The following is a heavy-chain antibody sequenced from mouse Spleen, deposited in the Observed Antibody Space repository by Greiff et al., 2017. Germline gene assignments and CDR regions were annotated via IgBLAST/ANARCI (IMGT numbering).Heavy chain of an antibody. CDR1: GFTFSSYY. Sequence: EVKLVESGGGLVKLGGSLKLSCAASGFTFSSYYMSWVRQTPEKRLEWVATISSGGGSTYYPDSVKGRFTISRDNAKITLYLQMSSLNSEDTAVYYCARDGNLLAWFAYWGQGTLVTVSA. D-gene: IGHD2-1*01. CDR3: ARDGNLLAWFAY. J-gene: IGHJ3*01. V-gene: IGHV5-6-4*01. CDR2: ISSGGGST.